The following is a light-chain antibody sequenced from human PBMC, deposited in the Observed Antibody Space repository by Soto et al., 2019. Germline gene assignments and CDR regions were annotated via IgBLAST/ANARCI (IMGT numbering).Light chain of an antibody. Sequence: EIVMTQSPATLSVSPGERATLSSRASQSVSSNLAWYQQKPGQAPRLLIYGASTRATGIPARLSGSGSGTEFTLTISSLQSEDFALYYCQQYNNWPPYTFGQGTKLEI. CDR3: QQYNNWPPYT. CDR2: GAS. CDR1: QSVSSN. V-gene: IGKV3-15*01. J-gene: IGKJ2*01.